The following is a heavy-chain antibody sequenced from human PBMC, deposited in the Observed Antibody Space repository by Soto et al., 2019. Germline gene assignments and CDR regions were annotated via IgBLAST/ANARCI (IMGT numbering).Heavy chain of an antibody. D-gene: IGHD3-10*01. Sequence: GASVKVSCKASGYTFTSYGISWVRQAPGQGLEWMGWINSYNGNTNYAQKLQGWVTMTRDTSISTAYMELSRLRSDDTAVYYCARGGSLWFGELSAYYYGMDVWGQGTSVTVSS. J-gene: IGHJ6*02. CDR3: ARGGSLWFGELSAYYYGMDV. V-gene: IGHV1-18*01. CDR1: GYTFTSYG. CDR2: INSYNGNT.